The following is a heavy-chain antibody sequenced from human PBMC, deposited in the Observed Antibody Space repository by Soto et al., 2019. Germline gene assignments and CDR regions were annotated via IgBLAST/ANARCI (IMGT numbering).Heavy chain of an antibody. CDR2: FYHSGST. CDR3: ARLGYCSGGRCYSDSAFDI. V-gene: IGHV4-38-2*01. Sequence: SETLSLTCAVSGYSISSGYYWGCIRQPPGKGLEWIGSFYHSGSTYYNPSLKSRVTISVDTSKNQFSLELSSVTAADTAVYYCARLGYCSGGRCYSDSAFDIWGQGTMVTV. CDR1: GYSISSGYY. J-gene: IGHJ3*02. D-gene: IGHD2-15*01.